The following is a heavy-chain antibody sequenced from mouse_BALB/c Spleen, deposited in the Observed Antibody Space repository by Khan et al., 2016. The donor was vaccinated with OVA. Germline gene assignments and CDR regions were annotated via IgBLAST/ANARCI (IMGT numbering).Heavy chain of an antibody. Sequence: EVELVESGGGLVQPGGSLKLSCATSGFTFSDYYMYWFRQTPQKRLEWVAYISNGGGNTYYPDTVKGRFTISRDNAKNTLYLQLSRLTSEDTALYYWARHGYGKGDAMDHWGQGTSVTVSS. D-gene: IGHD2-10*02. CDR3: ARHGYGKGDAMDH. CDR1: GFTFSDYY. CDR2: ISNGGGNT. J-gene: IGHJ4*01. V-gene: IGHV5-12*02.